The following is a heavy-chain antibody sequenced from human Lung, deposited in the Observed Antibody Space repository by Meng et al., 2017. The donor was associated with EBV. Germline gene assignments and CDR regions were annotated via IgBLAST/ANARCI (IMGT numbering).Heavy chain of an antibody. Sequence: QGNLVKSGGEVKKPGSSVKVFCRASGGTFGSYGITWIRQAPGQGLEWMGGIIPMYGVLSPAVKFQDRVTITADKYTNVVYLELTSLSYEDTAVYYCARGGRAILHNFDLWGQGTLVTVSS. V-gene: IGHV1-69*17. CDR2: IIPMYGVL. CDR3: ARGGRAILHNFDL. D-gene: IGHD3-16*01. CDR1: GGTFGSYG. J-gene: IGHJ4*02.